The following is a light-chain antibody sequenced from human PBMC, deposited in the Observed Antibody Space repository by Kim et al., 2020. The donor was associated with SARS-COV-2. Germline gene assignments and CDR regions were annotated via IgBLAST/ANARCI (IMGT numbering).Light chain of an antibody. CDR3: QQYGSSPYT. CDR1: QSVTSSY. CDR2: GAS. Sequence: LSPGERAPLSCRASQSVTSSYLAWYQQKPGQAPRLLIYGASSRATGIPDRFSGSGSGTDFTLAISRLEPEDFAVYYCQQYGSSPYTFGQGTKLEI. J-gene: IGKJ2*01. V-gene: IGKV3-20*01.